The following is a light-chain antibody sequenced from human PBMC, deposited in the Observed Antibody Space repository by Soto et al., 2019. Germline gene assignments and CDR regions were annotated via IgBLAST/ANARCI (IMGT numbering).Light chain of an antibody. Sequence: ENVLTQSPATLSLSPGEGATLSCRASESVGSDLAWYQQKPGQPPRLLIYDVSGRATGVPARFSGSGSGAAFTLTISSLAPEDFAVYYCQHRDSWPLTFGGGTKVEIK. CDR3: QHRDSWPLT. V-gene: IGKV3-11*01. CDR2: DVS. J-gene: IGKJ4*01. CDR1: ESVGSD.